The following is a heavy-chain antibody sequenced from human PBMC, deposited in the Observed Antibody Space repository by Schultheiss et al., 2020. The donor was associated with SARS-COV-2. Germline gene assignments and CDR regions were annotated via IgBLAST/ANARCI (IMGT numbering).Heavy chain of an antibody. CDR3: ARQVGFRNWFDP. CDR2: TYYSGST. J-gene: IGHJ5*02. CDR1: GGSISSYY. D-gene: IGHD2-2*01. Sequence: SETLSLTCTVSGGSISSYYWSWIRQPPGRGLEWIGYTYYSGSTNYNPSLKSRVTISLDTSKNQFSLKLSSVTAADTAVYYCARQVGFRNWFDPWGQGTLVTVSS. V-gene: IGHV4-59*01.